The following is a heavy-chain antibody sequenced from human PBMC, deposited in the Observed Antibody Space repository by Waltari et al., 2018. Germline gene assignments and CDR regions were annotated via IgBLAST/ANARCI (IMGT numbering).Heavy chain of an antibody. CDR3: ATDPGYCSGGSCSPFDY. V-gene: IGHV3-48*01. CDR2: ISSSSSTI. CDR1: GFTFSSYS. Sequence: PGGSLRLSCAASGFTFSSYSMNWVRQAPGKGLEWVSYISSSSSTIYYADSVKGRFTISRDNAKNSLYLQMNSLRAEDTAVYYCATDPGYCSGGSCSPFDYWGQGTLVTVSS. J-gene: IGHJ4*02. D-gene: IGHD2-15*01.